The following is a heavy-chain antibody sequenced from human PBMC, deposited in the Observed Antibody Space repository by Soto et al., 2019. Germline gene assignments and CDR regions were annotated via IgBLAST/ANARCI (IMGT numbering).Heavy chain of an antibody. CDR1: RVTFSDYY. CDR3: ARDVYTSWWYGNFDY. Sequence: QVQLVESGGGLVKPGGSLRLSCAASRVTFSDYYMSWIRQAPGKGLEWVSYISSSGSTIYYADSVKGRFTISRDNAKKSLYLKMSSMRAEEAAVYYCARDVYTSWWYGNFDYWGQGTLVTVSP. CDR2: ISSSGSTI. D-gene: IGHD6-19*01. V-gene: IGHV3-11*01. J-gene: IGHJ4*02.